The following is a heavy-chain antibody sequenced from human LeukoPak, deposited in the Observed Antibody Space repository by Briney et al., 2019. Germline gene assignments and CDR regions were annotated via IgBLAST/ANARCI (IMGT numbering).Heavy chain of an antibody. J-gene: IGHJ4*02. CDR1: GFTFSNAW. CDR2: IKSKTDGGTT. D-gene: IGHD4-17*01. Sequence: GGTLRLSWAASGFTFSNAWMSWVRQARGKGLEWGGRIKSKTDGGTTDYAAPGKGIFTISRDDSKNTLYLQMNSLQTDDTAVYYCTTDSTGGDDYGDYVGVNYFDYWGQGTLVTVSS. CDR3: TTDSTGGDDYGDYVGVNYFDY. V-gene: IGHV3-15*01.